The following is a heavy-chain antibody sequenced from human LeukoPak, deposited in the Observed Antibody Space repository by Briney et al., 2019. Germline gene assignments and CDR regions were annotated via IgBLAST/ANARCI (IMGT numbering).Heavy chain of an antibody. CDR1: GGSISSYY. CDR2: IYYSGST. D-gene: IGHD3-16*01. Sequence: PAETLSLTCTVSGGSISSYYWSCIRQPPGKGLEWIGYIYYSGSTNYNPSLKSRVTISVGTSKNQFSLKLSTVTAADTAVYYCARDFGYDDAFDIWGQGTMVTVSS. V-gene: IGHV4-59*01. J-gene: IGHJ3*02. CDR3: ARDFGYDDAFDI.